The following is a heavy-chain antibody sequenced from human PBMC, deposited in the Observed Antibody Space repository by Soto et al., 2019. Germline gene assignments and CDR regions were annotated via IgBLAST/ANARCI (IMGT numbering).Heavy chain of an antibody. CDR2: ISSSSSTI. D-gene: IGHD6-19*01. CDR1: GFTFSSYS. CDR3: ARDPMASSGWSRGDY. J-gene: IGHJ4*02. Sequence: GGSLRLSCAASGFTFSSYSMNWVRQAPGKGLEWVSYISSSSSTIYYADSVKGRFTISRDNAKNSLYLQMNSLRDEDTAVYYCARDPMASSGWSRGDYWGQGTLVTVS. V-gene: IGHV3-48*02.